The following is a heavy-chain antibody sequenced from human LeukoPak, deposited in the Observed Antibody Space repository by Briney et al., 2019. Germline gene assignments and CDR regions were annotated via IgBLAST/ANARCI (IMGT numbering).Heavy chain of an antibody. D-gene: IGHD2-15*01. V-gene: IGHV3-73*01. CDR3: TRDRGTYNWFDP. Sequence: GGSLRLSCAASGFTFSGSAVHWVRQSSGKGLEWVGHIDKKDNLYATAYAESVKGRFTISRDESKDTAFLHMDSLKTEDTALYYCTRDRGTYNWFDPWGQGTLVTVSS. J-gene: IGHJ5*02. CDR1: GFTFSGSA. CDR2: IDKKDNLYAT.